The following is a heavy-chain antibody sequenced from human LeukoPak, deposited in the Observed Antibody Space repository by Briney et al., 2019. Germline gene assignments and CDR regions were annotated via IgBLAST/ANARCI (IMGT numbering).Heavy chain of an antibody. J-gene: IGHJ4*02. CDR3: ARALGPYIVVVPAAMGFDY. CDR2: ISAYNGNT. Sequence: GASVKVSCKASGYTFTSYGISWVRQAPGRGLEWMGWISAYNGNTNYAQKLQGRVTMTTDTSTSTAYMELRSLRSDDTAVYYCARALGPYIVVVPAAMGFDYWGQGTLVTVSS. CDR1: GYTFTSYG. D-gene: IGHD2-2*01. V-gene: IGHV1-18*01.